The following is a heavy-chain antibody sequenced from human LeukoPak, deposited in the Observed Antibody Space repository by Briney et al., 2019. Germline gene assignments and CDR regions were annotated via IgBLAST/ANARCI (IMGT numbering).Heavy chain of an antibody. D-gene: IGHD2-21*02. CDR1: GFTFRNYA. Sequence: HPGGSLRLSCAASGFTFRNYAMSWVREAPGKGLEWVSAISGSGDNTYYADSVKGRFTVSRDNSKNTLYVQMKSLRAEDTAVYYCAKDHANTPVVTNWGQGILVSVSS. J-gene: IGHJ4*02. V-gene: IGHV3-23*01. CDR3: AKDHANTPVVTN. CDR2: ISGSGDNT.